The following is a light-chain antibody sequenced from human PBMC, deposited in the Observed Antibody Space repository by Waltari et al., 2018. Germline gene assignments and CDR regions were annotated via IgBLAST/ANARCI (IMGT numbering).Light chain of an antibody. V-gene: IGKV3-11*01. CDR3: QETSNLST. J-gene: IGKJ4*01. CDR2: GAS. CDR1: QSVSSK. Sequence: EIVMTQSPATLSLSPGKTAPISCRTSQSVSSKLAWYQQKPGQAPRLLIYGASSRATGIPDRFSGSGSGTDFTLTISSLEPEDFAVYYCQETSNLSTFGGGTKVEIK.